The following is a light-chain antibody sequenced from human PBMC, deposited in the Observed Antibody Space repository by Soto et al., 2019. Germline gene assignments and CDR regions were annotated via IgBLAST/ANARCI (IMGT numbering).Light chain of an antibody. CDR2: KAS. Sequence: DIQMTQSPSSVSASVGARVPITWRASQSISSWLAWYQQNPGRAPKLLIYKASSLESGVPSRFSGSGSGTEFSLTISSLQPDDFVTYYCQQYKSYWTFGQGTKVDI. CDR1: QSISSW. V-gene: IGKV1-5*03. J-gene: IGKJ1*01. CDR3: QQYKSYWT.